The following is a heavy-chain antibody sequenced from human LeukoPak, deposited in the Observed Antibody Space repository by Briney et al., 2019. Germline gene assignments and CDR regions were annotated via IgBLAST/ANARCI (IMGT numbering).Heavy chain of an antibody. V-gene: IGHV1-2*02. CDR1: GYTFTGYY. Sequence: ASVKVSCKASGYTFTGYYMHWVRQAPGQGLEWMGWINPNSGGTNYAQKFQGRVTMTRDTSISTAYMELSSLRSEDMAVYYCARDRFVGAYYFDYWGQGTLVTVSS. D-gene: IGHD1-26*01. CDR2: INPNSGGT. CDR3: ARDRFVGAYYFDY. J-gene: IGHJ4*02.